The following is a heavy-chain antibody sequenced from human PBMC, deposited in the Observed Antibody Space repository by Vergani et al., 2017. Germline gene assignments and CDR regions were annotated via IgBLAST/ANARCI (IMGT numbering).Heavy chain of an antibody. CDR1: GGSISSGSYY. V-gene: IGHV4-61*02. CDR3: ARHDRKTYTATMGWYDY. Sequence: QVQLQESGPGLVKPSQTLSLTCTVSGGSISSGSYYWSWIRQPAGKGLEWIGSIYHSGSTYYNPSLKSRATISLDTSKNQFSLKLSSVTAADTALYFCARHDRKTYTATMGWYDYWGQGILVTVSS. J-gene: IGHJ4*02. D-gene: IGHD3-16*01. CDR2: IYHSGST.